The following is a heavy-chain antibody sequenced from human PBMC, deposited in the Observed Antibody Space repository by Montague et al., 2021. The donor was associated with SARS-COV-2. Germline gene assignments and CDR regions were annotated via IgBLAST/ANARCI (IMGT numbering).Heavy chain of an antibody. J-gene: IGHJ4*02. CDR1: GFSFESYE. Sequence: FLRLSCAASGFSFESYEVNWVRQAPGKGLEWVSHIGSSNSDIYYADSVTGRFTISRDNAKNSLFLQMNSLRAADTAVYYCASSYYYDKSGLDYWGQGTPVTVSS. CDR2: IGSSNSDI. V-gene: IGHV3-48*03. CDR3: ASSYYYDKSGLDY. D-gene: IGHD3-22*01.